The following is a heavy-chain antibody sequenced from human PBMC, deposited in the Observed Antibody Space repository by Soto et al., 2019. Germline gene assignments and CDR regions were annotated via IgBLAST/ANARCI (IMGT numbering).Heavy chain of an antibody. CDR2: ISSSSSYT. V-gene: IGHV3-11*06. D-gene: IGHD3-16*01. CDR3: ARAPRGSGRYYSYYGMDV. Sequence: GGSLRLSCAASGFTFSDYYMSWIRQAPGKGLEWVSYISSSSSYTNYADSVKGRFTISRDNTKNSLYLQMNSLRAEDTSVYYCARAPRGSGRYYSYYGMDVWGKGPTVTVSS. J-gene: IGHJ6*04. CDR1: GFTFSDYY.